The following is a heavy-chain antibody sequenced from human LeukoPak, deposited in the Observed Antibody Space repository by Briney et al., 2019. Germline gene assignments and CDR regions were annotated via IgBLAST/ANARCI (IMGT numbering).Heavy chain of an antibody. J-gene: IGHJ4*02. D-gene: IGHD3-22*01. CDR3: ARDKWPYDSSGCDY. CDR2: ISAYNGNT. CDR1: GYTFTSYG. Sequence: GASVKVSCKASGYTFTSYGISWVRQAPGQGLEWMGWISAYNGNTNYAQKLQGRVTMTTDTSTSTAYMELRSLRSDDTAVYYCARDKWPYDSSGCDYWGQGTLVTVSS. V-gene: IGHV1-18*01.